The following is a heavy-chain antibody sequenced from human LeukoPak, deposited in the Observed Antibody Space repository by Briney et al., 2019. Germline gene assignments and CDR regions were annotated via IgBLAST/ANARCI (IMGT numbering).Heavy chain of an antibody. CDR1: GYTLTELS. V-gene: IGHV1-24*01. CDR3: ATEGHYDFWSGYFPFDY. Sequence: ASVKVFCKVSGYTLTELSMHWVRQAPGKGLEWMGGFDPEDGETIYAQKFQGRVTMTEDTSTDTAYMELSSLRSEDTAVYYCATEGHYDFWSGYFPFDYWGQGTLVTVSS. D-gene: IGHD3-3*01. CDR2: FDPEDGET. J-gene: IGHJ4*02.